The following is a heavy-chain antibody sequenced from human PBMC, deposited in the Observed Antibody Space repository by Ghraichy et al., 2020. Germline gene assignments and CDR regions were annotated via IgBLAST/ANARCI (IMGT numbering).Heavy chain of an antibody. CDR2: ISGSGDNT. D-gene: IGHD6-13*01. V-gene: IGHV3-23*01. CDR1: GFSFSSYA. Sequence: GGSLRLSCAASGFSFSSYAMSWVRQAPGKGLEWVSAISGSGDNTYYADSVEGRFTISRDNFKNTLYLQMNSLRAEDTALYYCAKDGTAAEDYFDYWGQGTLVTASS. CDR3: AKDGTAAEDYFDY. J-gene: IGHJ4*02.